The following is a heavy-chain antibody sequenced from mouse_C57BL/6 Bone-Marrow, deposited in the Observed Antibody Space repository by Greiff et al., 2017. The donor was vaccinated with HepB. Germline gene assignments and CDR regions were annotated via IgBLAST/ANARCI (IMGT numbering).Heavy chain of an antibody. V-gene: IGHV15-2*01. D-gene: IGHD2-2*01. CDR1: DSEVFPIAY. Sequence: VQLQQSGSELRSPGSSVKLSCKDFDSEVFPIAYMSWVRQKPGHGFEWIGGILPSIGRTIYGEKFEDKATLDADTLSHTAYLELNSLTSEDSAIYYCARWGVRGRGWYFDVWGTGTTVTVSS. CDR2: ILPSIGRT. J-gene: IGHJ1*03. CDR3: ARWGVRGRGWYFDV.